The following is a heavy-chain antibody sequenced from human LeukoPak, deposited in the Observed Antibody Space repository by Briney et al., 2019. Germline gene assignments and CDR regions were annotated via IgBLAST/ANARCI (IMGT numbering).Heavy chain of an antibody. CDR3: ARDLTISGCFDL. CDR1: GYTFTSYY. V-gene: IGHV1-46*01. D-gene: IGHD3-10*01. CDR2: ITTSGGST. J-gene: IGHJ2*01. Sequence: VSMKVSCMASGYTFTSYYMHWVRQAPGQGLEWMGLITTSGGSTSYAQKFQGRVTITRDTSTSTLYMDLSSLRSEDTAVYYCARDLTISGCFDLWGRGTLVTV.